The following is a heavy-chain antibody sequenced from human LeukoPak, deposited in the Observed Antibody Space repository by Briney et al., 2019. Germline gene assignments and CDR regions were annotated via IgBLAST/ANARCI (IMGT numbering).Heavy chain of an antibody. J-gene: IGHJ3*01. V-gene: IGHV3-23*01. CDR2: ISGSGGST. D-gene: IGHD6-13*01. Sequence: GGSLRLSCAASGFTFSSYAMSWVRQAPGKGLEWVSGISGSGGSTYYADSVKGRFTISRDSSKNTLYLQMNSLRAEDTAVYYCAKDSSSWSGSSDYWGQGTMVTVSS. CDR1: GFTFSSYA. CDR3: AKDSSSWSGSSDY.